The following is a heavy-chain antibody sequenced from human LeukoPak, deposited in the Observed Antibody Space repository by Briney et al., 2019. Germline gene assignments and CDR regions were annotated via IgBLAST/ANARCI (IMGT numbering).Heavy chain of an antibody. J-gene: IGHJ4*02. CDR3: AKSWYYDFWSGYYGNFDY. Sequence: PGGSLRLSCAASGLTFDDYGMSWVRQAPGKGLEWVSGINWNGGSTGYADSVKGRFTISRDNAKNSLYLQMNSLRAEDTAVYYCAKSWYYDFWSGYYGNFDYWGQGTLVTVSS. V-gene: IGHV3-20*04. D-gene: IGHD3-3*01. CDR1: GLTFDDYG. CDR2: INWNGGST.